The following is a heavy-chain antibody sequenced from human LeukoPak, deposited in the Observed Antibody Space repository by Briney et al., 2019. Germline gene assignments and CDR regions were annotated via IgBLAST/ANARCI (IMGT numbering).Heavy chain of an antibody. D-gene: IGHD3-10*01. J-gene: IGHJ6*03. CDR3: ATALYGSGSYYKAYIDV. V-gene: IGHV3-74*01. CDR2: INSDGSST. Sequence: PGGSLRLSCAASGFTFSSYWLHWVRQAPGKGVVWVSRINSDGSSTTYADSVKGRFTISRDNAKNTLYLQMNSLRAEDTAVYYCATALYGSGSYYKAYIDVWGKGTTVTISS. CDR1: GFTFSSYW.